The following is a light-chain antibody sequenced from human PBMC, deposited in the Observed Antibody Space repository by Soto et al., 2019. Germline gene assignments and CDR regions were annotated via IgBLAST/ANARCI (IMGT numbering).Light chain of an antibody. J-gene: IGKJ4*01. CDR3: QKFSAVPT. V-gene: IGKV1-27*01. CDR1: QAIYNY. Sequence: DIPMTQSPSSLFASVGDRVTITCRASQAIYNYLAWYQQKPGKVPTLLISAASTLQSGVPSRFSGSGSGTDFTLTISSLQPEDVATYYCQKFSAVPTFGGGTKVEI. CDR2: AAS.